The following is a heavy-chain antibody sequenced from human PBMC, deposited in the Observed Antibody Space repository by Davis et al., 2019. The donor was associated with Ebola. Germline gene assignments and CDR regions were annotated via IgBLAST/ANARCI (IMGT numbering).Heavy chain of an antibody. CDR1: GFTFSSYA. V-gene: IGHV3-30-3*01. J-gene: IGHJ4*02. CDR3: ATRGSSREFDY. Sequence: PGGSLRLSCAASGFTFSSYAMHWVRQAPGKGLEWVAVISYDGSNKYYADSVKGRFTISRDNSKNTLNMQMNSLRVEDTAVYYCATRGSSREFDYWGQGTLVTVSS. D-gene: IGHD6-13*01. CDR2: ISYDGSNK.